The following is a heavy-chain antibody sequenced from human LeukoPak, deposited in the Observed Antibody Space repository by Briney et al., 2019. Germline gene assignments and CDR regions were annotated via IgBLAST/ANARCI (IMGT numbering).Heavy chain of an antibody. D-gene: IGHD6-19*01. V-gene: IGHV4-38-2*01. CDR1: GSSISSGYF. Sequence: SETLSLTCAVSGSSISSGYFWGWIRQPPGKGLEWIGSIYHRGTTHYNPSLKSRVTISVDTSKNQFSLKLSSVTAADTAVYYCARYSSGWSPYYFDYWGQGTLVTVSS. J-gene: IGHJ4*02. CDR3: ARYSSGWSPYYFDY. CDR2: IYHRGTT.